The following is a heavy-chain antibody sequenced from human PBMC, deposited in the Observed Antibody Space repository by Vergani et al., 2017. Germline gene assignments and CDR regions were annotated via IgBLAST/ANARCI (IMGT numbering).Heavy chain of an antibody. CDR2: IFYSGTT. V-gene: IGHV4-31*11. D-gene: IGHD6-25*01. CDR1: GGSISSGDHC. J-gene: IGHJ6*03. Sequence: QVQLQESGPGVVKPSQTLSLTCAVSGGSISSGDHCWTWIRQRPGKGLEWSGYIFYSGTTYANPSLRSRLTISVDTSQNQFSLKLRSVTAADTAVYYCARVDTXVPATSHFYYMDVWGKGTTVVVSS. CDR3: ARVDTXVPATSHFYYMDV.